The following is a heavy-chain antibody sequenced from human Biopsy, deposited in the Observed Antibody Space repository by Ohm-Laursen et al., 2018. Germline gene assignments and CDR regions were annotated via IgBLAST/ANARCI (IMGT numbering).Heavy chain of an antibody. V-gene: IGHV4-34*01. CDR3: ARGSGYFKLDV. D-gene: IGHD5-12*01. CDR2: INQSGST. J-gene: IGHJ6*02. Sequence: SETLSLTCPVNGESSSGYFWNWIRQPPGKGLEWIGEINQSGSTKYNPSLKRRATLSADSSNSQCSLRLTSVTAADTAIYYCARGSGYFKLDVWGQGTTVTVSS. CDR1: GESSSGYF.